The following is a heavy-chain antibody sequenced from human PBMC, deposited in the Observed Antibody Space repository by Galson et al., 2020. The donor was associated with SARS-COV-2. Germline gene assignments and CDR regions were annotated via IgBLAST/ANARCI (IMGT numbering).Heavy chain of an antibody. CDR3: ARNGRDCSGGICYGAEYFQY. D-gene: IGHD2-15*01. V-gene: IGHV3-11*06. J-gene: IGHJ1*01. CDR2: ISSSGSYT. Sequence: GESLKISCAASGFTFSDYYMSRIRQAPGKGLEWISYISSSGSYTNYADSVKGRFTISRDNAKNSLYLQMNSLRAEDTALYFCARNGRDCSGGICYGAEYFQYWGQGNPVTVSS. CDR1: GFTFSDYY.